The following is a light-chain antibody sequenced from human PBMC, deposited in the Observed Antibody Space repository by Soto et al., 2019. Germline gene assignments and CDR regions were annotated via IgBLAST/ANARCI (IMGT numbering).Light chain of an antibody. J-gene: IGLJ3*02. V-gene: IGLV1-51*01. CDR2: DNN. CDR1: SSNIGDNS. CDR3: ATWDSALSAGV. Sequence: QSVLTQPPSMSAAPGQMVAISCSGTSSNIGDNSVSWYQHVPGTAPKVLIYDNNRRPSGIPDRFSGSKSGTSATLTIIGLQTGDEADYYCATWDSALSAGVFGGGTKLTVL.